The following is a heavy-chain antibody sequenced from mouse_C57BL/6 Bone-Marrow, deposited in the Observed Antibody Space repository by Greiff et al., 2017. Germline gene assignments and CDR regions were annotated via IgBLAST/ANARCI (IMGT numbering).Heavy chain of an antibody. CDR1: GFNIKDDH. V-gene: IGHV14-4*01. Sequence: VQLQQSGAELVRPGASVTLSCTASGFNIKDDHMHWVKQRPEQGLEWIGWIDPENGDTEYASKFQGKATITVDTSSNTAYLQLSSLTSEDTAVYYCTRIAYWGQGTLVTVSA. J-gene: IGHJ3*01. CDR2: IDPENGDT. CDR3: TRIAY.